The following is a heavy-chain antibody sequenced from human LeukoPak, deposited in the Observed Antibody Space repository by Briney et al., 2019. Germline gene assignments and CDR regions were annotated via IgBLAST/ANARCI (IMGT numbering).Heavy chain of an antibody. CDR1: GYTFTSYA. CDR3: ARGRRDTAMVGGAFDI. D-gene: IGHD5-18*01. Sequence: GASVKVSCKASGYTFTSYAIHWVRQAPGQRLEWMGWINTANGNTKYSQKFQGRVTITADESTSTAYMELSSLRSEDTAVYYCARGRRDTAMVGGAFDIWGQGTMVTVSS. J-gene: IGHJ3*02. V-gene: IGHV1-3*04. CDR2: INTANGNT.